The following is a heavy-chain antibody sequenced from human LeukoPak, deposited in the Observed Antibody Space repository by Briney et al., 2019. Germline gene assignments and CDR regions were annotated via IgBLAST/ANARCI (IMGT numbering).Heavy chain of an antibody. V-gene: IGHV4-59*01. CDR2: IYYSGST. CDR3: AGSGYTSGWLDY. J-gene: IGHJ4*02. CDR1: GGSISRYY. D-gene: IGHD6-19*01. Sequence: SETLSPTCTVSGGSISRYYWSWIRQPPGKGLEWIGYIYYSGSTNYNPSLKSRVTISLDTSKNQFSLKLSSVTAADTAVYYCAGSGYTSGWLDYWGQGTLVTVSS.